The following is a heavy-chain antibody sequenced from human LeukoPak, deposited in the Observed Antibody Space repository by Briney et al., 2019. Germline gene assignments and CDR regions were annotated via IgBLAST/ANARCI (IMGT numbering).Heavy chain of an antibody. CDR1: GGSISSSSYY. J-gene: IGHJ6*03. V-gene: IGHV4-39*07. CDR2: ISYSGSS. CDR3: ARGHYYYYMDV. Sequence: PSETLSLTCTVSGGSISSSSYYWGWIRQPPGEGLEWIGSISYSGSSYYNPSLKSRVTISVDTSKNQFSLKLSSVTAADTAVYYCARGHYYYYMDVWGKGTTVTISS.